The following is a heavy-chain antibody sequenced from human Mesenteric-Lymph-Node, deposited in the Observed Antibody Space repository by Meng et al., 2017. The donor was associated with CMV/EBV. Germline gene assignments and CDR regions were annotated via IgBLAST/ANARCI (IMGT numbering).Heavy chain of an antibody. J-gene: IGHJ6*02. D-gene: IGHD5-12*01. Sequence: SETLSLTCTVSGYSISSGYYWGWIRQPPGKGLEWIGSIYHSGSTYYNPSLKSRVTISVDTSKNQFSLKLSSVTAADTAVYYCARDHRYSGFDYYYYYGMDVWGQGTTVTVSS. CDR3: ARDHRYSGFDYYYYYGMDV. V-gene: IGHV4-38-2*02. CDR1: GYSISSGYY. CDR2: IYHSGST.